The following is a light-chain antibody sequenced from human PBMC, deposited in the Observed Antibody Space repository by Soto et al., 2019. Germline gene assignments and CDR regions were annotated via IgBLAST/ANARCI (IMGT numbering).Light chain of an antibody. Sequence: DIQMTQSPSTLSASVGDRVTITCRASQSISSWLAWYQQKPGKAPKLLIYDASSLESGVPSRFSGSGSGTEFTLIISSLQPEDFATYYCQQANSFPPTFGQGTRLEIK. CDR2: DAS. CDR1: QSISSW. J-gene: IGKJ5*01. V-gene: IGKV1-5*01. CDR3: QQANSFPPT.